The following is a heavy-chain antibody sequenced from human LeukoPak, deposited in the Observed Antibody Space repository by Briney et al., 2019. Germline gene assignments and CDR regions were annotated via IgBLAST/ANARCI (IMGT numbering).Heavy chain of an antibody. CDR2: INWNSGSI. D-gene: IGHD3-22*01. CDR3: AKGDSSGHRDAAFDY. Sequence: PGGSLRLSCAASGFTFDDYAMRWVRQAPGKGLEWVSGINWNSGSIAYADSVKGRFTISRDNAKNSLYLQMNSLRAEDMALYYCAKGDSSGHRDAAFDYWGQGTLVTVSS. J-gene: IGHJ4*02. CDR1: GFTFDDYA. V-gene: IGHV3-9*03.